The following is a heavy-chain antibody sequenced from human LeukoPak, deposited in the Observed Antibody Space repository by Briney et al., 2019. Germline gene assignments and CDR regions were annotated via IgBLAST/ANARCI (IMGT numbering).Heavy chain of an antibody. CDR1: GGSISSSSYY. V-gene: IGHV4-39*07. CDR2: IDYSGNT. CDR3: ASPIRGY. J-gene: IGHJ4*02. Sequence: SETLSLTCTVSGGSISSSSYYWGWLRQPPGRGREGIVSIDYSGNTYYNPSLKSRVTISTHTSKNQFSLKLSSVTAADTAVYYCASPIRGYWGQGTLVTVSS. D-gene: IGHD3-10*01.